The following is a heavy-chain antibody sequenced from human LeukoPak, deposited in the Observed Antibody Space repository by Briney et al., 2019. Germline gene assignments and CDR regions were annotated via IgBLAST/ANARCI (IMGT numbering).Heavy chain of an antibody. CDR1: GFTFSSYA. Sequence: GGSLRLSCAASGFTFSSYAMSWVRQAPGKGLEWVSTISGSGGSTHYADSVKGRFTISRDNSKNTLYVQMNSLRAEDTAVYYCAKDPSTLTLTDDYWGQGTLVTVSS. J-gene: IGHJ4*02. CDR2: ISGSGGST. V-gene: IGHV3-23*01. CDR3: AKDPSTLTLTDDY.